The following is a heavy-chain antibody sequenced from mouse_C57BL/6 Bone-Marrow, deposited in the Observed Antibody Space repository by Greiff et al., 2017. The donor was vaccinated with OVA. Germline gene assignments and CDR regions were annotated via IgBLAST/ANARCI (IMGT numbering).Heavy chain of an antibody. CDR1: GYTFTSYW. Sequence: VQLQQPGAELVRPGTSVKLSCKASGYTFTSYWMHWVKQRPGQGLEWIGVIDPSDSYTNYNQKFKGKATLTVDTSSSTAYMQLSSLTSEYSAVYYCARPYYYGSSFDYWGQGTTLTVSS. D-gene: IGHD1-1*01. CDR2: IDPSDSYT. V-gene: IGHV1-59*01. CDR3: ARPYYYGSSFDY. J-gene: IGHJ2*01.